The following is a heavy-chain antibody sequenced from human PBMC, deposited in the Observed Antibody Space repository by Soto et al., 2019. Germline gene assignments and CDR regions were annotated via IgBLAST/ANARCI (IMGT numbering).Heavy chain of an antibody. V-gene: IGHV1-69*01. CDR1: GGTFSSYA. CDR2: IIPIFGTA. CDR3: ARDRTTMVRGVTFYYYGMDV. Sequence: QVQLVQSGAEVKKPGSSVKVSCKASGGTFSSYAISWVRQAPGQGLKWMGGIIPIFGTANYAQKFQGRVTITADESTNTAYMELSSLRSEDTAVYYCARDRTTMVRGVTFYYYGMDVWGQGTTVTVSS. D-gene: IGHD3-10*01. J-gene: IGHJ6*02.